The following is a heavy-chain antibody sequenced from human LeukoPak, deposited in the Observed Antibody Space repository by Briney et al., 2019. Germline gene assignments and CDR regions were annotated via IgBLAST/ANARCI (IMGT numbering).Heavy chain of an antibody. CDR2: ISSSSGYI. Sequence: SRGSLCPSSGASGFTFSSHSMNWVRQAPGKGLEWVASISSSSGYIFYADSVKGRFSISRDNAKNSLYLQMNRLRAEDTAVYHCARVNTPMGSNPYYFDYWVQGTLVTVSS. V-gene: IGHV3-21*01. D-gene: IGHD5-18*01. CDR3: ARVNTPMGSNPYYFDY. CDR1: GFTFSSHS. J-gene: IGHJ4*02.